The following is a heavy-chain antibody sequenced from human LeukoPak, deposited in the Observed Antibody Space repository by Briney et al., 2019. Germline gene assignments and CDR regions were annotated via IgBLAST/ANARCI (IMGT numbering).Heavy chain of an antibody. CDR3: ARELAGSGSYRPFDY. D-gene: IGHD3-10*01. V-gene: IGHV4-4*07. CDR2: IYASGNT. J-gene: IGHJ4*02. Sequence: PSETLSLTCSVSNGSISSYFWSWIRQPAGKGLEWIGRIYASGNTNYNPSLKSRVTMSVDTSKNQFSLNLTSVTAADTAMYYCARELAGSGSYRPFDYWGQGTLVTVSS. CDR1: NGSISSYF.